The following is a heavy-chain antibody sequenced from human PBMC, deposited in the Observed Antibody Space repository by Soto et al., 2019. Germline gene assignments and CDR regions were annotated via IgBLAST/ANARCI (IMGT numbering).Heavy chain of an antibody. CDR1: GGSISSSCYF. V-gene: IGHV4-39*01. CDR2: IYYSGST. J-gene: IGHJ4*02. D-gene: IGHD5-18*01. Sequence: QLQLQESGPGLVKPSETLSLTCTVSGGSISSSCYFWGWIRQPPGKGLEWIGSIYYSGSTYYNPSLKSRVTISVDTSKSQFSLKLSSVTAADTAVYYCARHPGYGIYYFDYWDQGTLVTVSS. CDR3: ARHPGYGIYYFDY.